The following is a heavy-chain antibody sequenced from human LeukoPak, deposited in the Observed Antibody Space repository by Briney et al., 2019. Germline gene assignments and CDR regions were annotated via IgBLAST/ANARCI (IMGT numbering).Heavy chain of an antibody. V-gene: IGHV4-39*01. J-gene: IGHJ4*02. CDR1: GDSISSSSYY. CDR2: IYYSGSA. CDR3: ASGISYYYDSSGYYPFDY. D-gene: IGHD3-22*01. Sequence: SETLSLTCTVSGDSISSSSYYWGWIRQPPGKGLEWIGSIYYSGSAYYNPSLKSRVTISVDTSKNQFSLKLSSVTAADTAVYYCASGISYYYDSSGYYPFDYWGQGTLVTVSS.